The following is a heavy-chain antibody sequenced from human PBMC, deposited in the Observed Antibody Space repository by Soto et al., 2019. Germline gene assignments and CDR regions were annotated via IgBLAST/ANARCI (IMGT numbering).Heavy chain of an antibody. Sequence: GASVKVSCKACGGTFSSYTISWVRQAPGQGLEWMGRIIPILGIANYAQKFQGRVTITADKSTSTAYMELSSLRSEDTAVYYCARDQGRIYYGSGSYRMLAFDIWGQGTMVTVSS. CDR3: ARDQGRIYYGSGSYRMLAFDI. J-gene: IGHJ3*02. V-gene: IGHV1-69*04. D-gene: IGHD3-10*01. CDR1: GGTFSSYT. CDR2: IIPILGIA.